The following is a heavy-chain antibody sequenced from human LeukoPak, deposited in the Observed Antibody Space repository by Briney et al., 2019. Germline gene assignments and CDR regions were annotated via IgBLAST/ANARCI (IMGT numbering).Heavy chain of an antibody. D-gene: IGHD1-26*01. CDR2: ISYSGST. J-gene: IGHJ5*02. V-gene: IGHV4-59*01. CDR3: ARHFEVGATEFDP. CDR1: GDSMGGYY. Sequence: SETLSLTCSVSGDSMGGYYWSWIRQPPGKGLEWIGYISYSGSTNYIPSLKSRVTISVDTSKNQFSLKLSSVTAADTAVYYCARHFEVGATEFDPWGQGTLVTVSS.